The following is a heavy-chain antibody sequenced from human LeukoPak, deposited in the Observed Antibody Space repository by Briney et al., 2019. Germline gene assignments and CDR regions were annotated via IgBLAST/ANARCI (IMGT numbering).Heavy chain of an antibody. CDR1: GGSFSGYY. CDR2: IYNNGNT. D-gene: IGHD5-24*01. CDR3: ARYRGTYGYYFDY. J-gene: IGHJ4*02. Sequence: KPSETLSLTCAVYGGSFSGYYWSWIRQSPENRLEWIGYIYNNGNTNYNLFLKSRVTISADTSKNQFSLKLTSVTAADTAVYYCARYRGTYGYYFDYWGQGKLVIVSS. V-gene: IGHV4-59*01.